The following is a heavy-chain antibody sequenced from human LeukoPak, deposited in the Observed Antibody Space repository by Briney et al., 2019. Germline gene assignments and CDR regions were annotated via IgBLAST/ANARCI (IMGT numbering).Heavy chain of an antibody. D-gene: IGHD3-10*01. V-gene: IGHV1-2*02. Sequence: ASAKVSCKASGYTFTGYYMHWVRQAPGQGLEWMGWINPNSGGTNYAQKFQGRVTMTRDTSISTAYMELSRLRSDDTAVYYCARVGLKYYGSGSYYPEEDDAFDIWGQGTMVTVSS. CDR3: ARVGLKYYGSGSYYPEEDDAFDI. CDR2: INPNSGGT. J-gene: IGHJ3*02. CDR1: GYTFTGYY.